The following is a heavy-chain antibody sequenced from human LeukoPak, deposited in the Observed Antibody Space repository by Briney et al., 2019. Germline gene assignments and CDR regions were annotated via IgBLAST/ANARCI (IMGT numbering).Heavy chain of an antibody. Sequence: PGGSLRLSCAASGFTFSSYAMSWVRQAPGKGLEWVSAINDNGGSTYDADSVQGRSTISRDNSKNTLDLQMNNLSSYDTAVYYCAKDPSIGRYCTNGVCSPVDYWGQGTLVTVSS. CDR2: INDNGGST. CDR3: AKDPSIGRYCTNGVCSPVDY. CDR1: GFTFSSYA. J-gene: IGHJ4*02. D-gene: IGHD2-8*01. V-gene: IGHV3-23*01.